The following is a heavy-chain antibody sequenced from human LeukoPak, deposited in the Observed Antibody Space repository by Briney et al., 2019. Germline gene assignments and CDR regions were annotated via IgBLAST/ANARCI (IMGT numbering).Heavy chain of an antibody. Sequence: QPGRSLTLSCAASGFTFSSYAMHWVRQAPGKGLEWVAVISYDGSNKYYADSMKGRFTISRDNSKNTLYLEMNSLIAEDTAVFYCAGGIAAAYFDCWGQGTLVTVSS. CDR3: AGGIAAAYFDC. D-gene: IGHD6-13*01. CDR1: GFTFSSYA. V-gene: IGHV3-30*04. CDR2: ISYDGSNK. J-gene: IGHJ4*02.